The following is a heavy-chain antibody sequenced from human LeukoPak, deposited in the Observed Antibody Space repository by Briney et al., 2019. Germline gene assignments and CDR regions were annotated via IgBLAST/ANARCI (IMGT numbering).Heavy chain of an antibody. CDR2: VSYDGRSK. Sequence: PGKSLRLSCAASGFTFSSYAMHWVRQAPGEGLEWVAIVSYDGRSKYHADSVKGRFIISRDDSKNTLYLQMNSLRAEDTALYYCARAPAFCGGDCYPARLDSWGQGTLVTVSS. CDR3: ARAPAFCGGDCYPARLDS. V-gene: IGHV3-30*04. J-gene: IGHJ4*02. D-gene: IGHD2-21*02. CDR1: GFTFSSYA.